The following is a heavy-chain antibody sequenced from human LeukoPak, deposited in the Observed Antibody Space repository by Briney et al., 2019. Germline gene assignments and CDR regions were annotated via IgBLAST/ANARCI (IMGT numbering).Heavy chain of an antibody. CDR2: INHSGST. D-gene: IGHD3-22*01. J-gene: IGHJ3*01. V-gene: IGHV4-34*01. CDR3: ARDRQYYYDSSGYFFGL. CDR1: GGSFSGYY. Sequence: SETLSLTCAVYGGSFSGYYWSWIGQPPGKGLEWIGEINHSGSTNYNPSLKSRVTISVDTSKNQFSLKLSSVTAADTAVYYCARDRQYYYDSSGYFFGLWGQGTMVTVSS.